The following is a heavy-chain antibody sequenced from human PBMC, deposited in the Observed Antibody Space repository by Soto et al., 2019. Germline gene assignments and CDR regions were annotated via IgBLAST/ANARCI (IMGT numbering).Heavy chain of an antibody. J-gene: IGHJ5*02. CDR2: FDPEDGET. CDR1: GYTLTELS. V-gene: IGHV1-24*01. D-gene: IGHD6-19*01. CDR3: ATEGIAVAGTSWFDP. Sequence: ASVKVSCKVSGYTLTELSMHWVRQAPGKGLEWMGGFDPEDGETIYAQKFQGRVTMTEDTSTDTAYMELSSLRSEDTAVYYCATEGIAVAGTSWFDPRGQGTLVTVSS.